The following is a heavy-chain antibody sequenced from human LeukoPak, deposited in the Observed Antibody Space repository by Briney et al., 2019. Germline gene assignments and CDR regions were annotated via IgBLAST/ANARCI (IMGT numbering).Heavy chain of an antibody. CDR1: GYTFTSYG. CDR2: INPNSGGT. CDR3: ASLPNPYYDILTGPP. J-gene: IGHJ5*02. D-gene: IGHD3-9*01. Sequence: ASVKVSCKASGYTFTSYGISWVRQAPGQGLEWMGWINPNSGGTNYAQKFQGRVTMTRDTSISTAYMELSRLRSDDTAVYYCASLPNPYYDILTGPPWGQGTLVTVSS. V-gene: IGHV1-2*02.